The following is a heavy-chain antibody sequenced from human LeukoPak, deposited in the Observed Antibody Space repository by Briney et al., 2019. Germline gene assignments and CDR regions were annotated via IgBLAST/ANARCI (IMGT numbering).Heavy chain of an antibody. CDR1: GFTFSSHE. CDR3: ARDAPYGFDP. J-gene: IGHJ5*02. CDR2: ISSSSSYI. D-gene: IGHD3-16*01. V-gene: IGHV3-21*01. Sequence: GGSLRLSCAASGFTFSSHEMNWVRQAPGKGLEWVSSISSSSSYIYYADSVKGRFTISRDNAKNSLYLQMNSLRAEDTAVYYCARDAPYGFDPWGQGTLVTVSS.